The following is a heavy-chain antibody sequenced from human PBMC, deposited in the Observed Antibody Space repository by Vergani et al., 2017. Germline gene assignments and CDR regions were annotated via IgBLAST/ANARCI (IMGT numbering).Heavy chain of an antibody. Sequence: QVQLVQSGAEVKKPGSSVKVSCKASGGTLSSYAISWVRQAPGQGLEWMGGIIPIFGTANYAQKFQGRVTITADESTGTAYRELGSRRSEDTAVYYCARDRPYGDYVTPANYYYYYGMDVWGQGTTVTVSS. D-gene: IGHD4-17*01. J-gene: IGHJ6*02. CDR1: GGTLSSYA. CDR3: ARDRPYGDYVTPANYYYYYGMDV. CDR2: IIPIFGTA. V-gene: IGHV1-69*01.